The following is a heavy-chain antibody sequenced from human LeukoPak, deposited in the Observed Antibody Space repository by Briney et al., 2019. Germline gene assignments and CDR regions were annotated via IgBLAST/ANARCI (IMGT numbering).Heavy chain of an antibody. CDR3: ASYYDILTGYPPLLDY. CDR2: MSTYNGNT. J-gene: IGHJ4*02. Sequence: ASVKVSCKASGYTFTSYGFSWVRQAPGQGLKWMGWMSTYNGNTYNAQKFQGRFTMTTDTSTSTVYMELWSLRSDDTSVYYCASYYDILTGYPPLLDYWGQGTLVTVSS. D-gene: IGHD3-9*01. V-gene: IGHV1-18*01. CDR1: GYTFTSYG.